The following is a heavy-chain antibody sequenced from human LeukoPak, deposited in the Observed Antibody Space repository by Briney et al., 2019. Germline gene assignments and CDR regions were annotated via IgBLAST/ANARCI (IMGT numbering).Heavy chain of an antibody. CDR3: ARRRYYGDYVGGFDY. D-gene: IGHD4-17*01. J-gene: IGHJ4*02. Sequence: SETLSLTCTVSGGSISSYYWSWIRQPPGKGLEWIGYIYYSGSTNYNPSLKSRVTISVDTSKNQFSLKLNSVTAADTAVYYCARRRYYGDYVGGFDYWGQGTLVTVSS. CDR1: GGSISSYY. CDR2: IYYSGST. V-gene: IGHV4-59*08.